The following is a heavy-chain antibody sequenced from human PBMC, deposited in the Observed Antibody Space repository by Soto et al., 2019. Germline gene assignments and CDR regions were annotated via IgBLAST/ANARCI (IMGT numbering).Heavy chain of an antibody. J-gene: IGHJ5*02. V-gene: IGHV3-7*03. CDR1: GFTFSSYW. Sequence: GGSLRLSCAASGFTFSSYWMSWVRQAPGKGLEWVANIKQDGSEKYYVDSVKGRFTISRDNAKNSLYLQMNSLRAEDTAVYYCASDKSPAWFDTWGQGTLVTVSS. CDR3: ASDKSPAWFDT. CDR2: IKQDGSEK.